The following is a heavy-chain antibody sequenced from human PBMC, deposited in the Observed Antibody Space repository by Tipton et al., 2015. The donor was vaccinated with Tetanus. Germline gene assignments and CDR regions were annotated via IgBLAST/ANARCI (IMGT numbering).Heavy chain of an antibody. CDR2: IYYSGST. CDR1: GGSISSSSYY. D-gene: IGHD6-25*01. V-gene: IGHV4-39*01. CDR3: ARMQRYGMDV. Sequence: TLSLTCTVSGGSISSSSYYWGWIRQPPGKGLEWIGTIYYSGSTYYNPSLKSRVTISVDTSKNQFSLKLSSVTAADTAVYYCARMQRYGMDVWGHGTTVTVSS. J-gene: IGHJ6*02.